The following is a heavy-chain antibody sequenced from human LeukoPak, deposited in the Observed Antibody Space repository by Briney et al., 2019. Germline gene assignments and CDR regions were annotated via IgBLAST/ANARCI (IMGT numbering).Heavy chain of an antibody. J-gene: IGHJ4*02. D-gene: IGHD4-17*01. CDR2: INHSGYT. CDR1: GFTFSNYG. V-gene: IGHV4-34*01. Sequence: GSLRLSCAASGFTFSNYGMHWVRQPPGKGLEWIGEINHSGYTNDSPSLKSRVTMSIDTSRKQFSLNLRSVTVADTAVYYCTRMTTGHDYWGQGTLVTVSS. CDR3: TRMTTGHDY.